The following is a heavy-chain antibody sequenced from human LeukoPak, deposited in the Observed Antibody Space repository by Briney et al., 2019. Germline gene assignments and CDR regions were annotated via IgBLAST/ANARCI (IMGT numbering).Heavy chain of an antibody. CDR3: ARGYGSGSYYTDP. CDR1: GGSISSSSYY. D-gene: IGHD3-10*01. Sequence: KSSETLSLTCTVSGGSISSSSYYWGWIRQPPGKGLEWIGSIYYSGSTYYNPSLKSRVTISVDRSKNQFSLKLSSVTAADTAVYYCARGYGSGSYYTDPWGQGTLVTVSS. V-gene: IGHV4-39*07. J-gene: IGHJ5*02. CDR2: IYYSGST.